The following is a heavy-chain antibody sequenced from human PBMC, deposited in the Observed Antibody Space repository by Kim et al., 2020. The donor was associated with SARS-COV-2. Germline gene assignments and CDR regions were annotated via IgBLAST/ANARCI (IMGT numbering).Heavy chain of an antibody. D-gene: IGHD1-26*01. V-gene: IGHV1-3*01. CDR2: NT. Sequence: NTKYSQKFQGRVTISRDTSASTAYMELSRLRSEDTAVYYCARYRGSYDSWGQGTLVTVSS. CDR3: ARYRGSYDS. J-gene: IGHJ5*01.